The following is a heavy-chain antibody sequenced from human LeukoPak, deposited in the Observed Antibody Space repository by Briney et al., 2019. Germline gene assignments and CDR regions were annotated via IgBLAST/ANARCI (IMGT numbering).Heavy chain of an antibody. V-gene: IGHV3-73*01. CDR3: AKDSHTTVTSNLDY. CDR1: GFTFSGSA. Sequence: PGGSLRLSCAASGFTFSGSAMHWVRQASGKGLEWVGRIRSKANSYATAYAASVKGRFTISRDDSKNTAYLQMNSLKTEDTAVYYCAKDSHTTVTSNLDYWGQGTLVTVSS. CDR2: IRSKANSYAT. D-gene: IGHD4-17*01. J-gene: IGHJ4*02.